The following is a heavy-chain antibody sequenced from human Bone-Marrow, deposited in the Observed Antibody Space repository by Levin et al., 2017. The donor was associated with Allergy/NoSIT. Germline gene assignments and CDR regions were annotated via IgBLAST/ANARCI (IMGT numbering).Heavy chain of an antibody. Sequence: SETLSLTCTVSGGSISSYYWSWIRQPPGKGLEWIGYIYYSGSTNYNPSLKSRVTISVDTSKNQFSLKLSSVTAADTAVYYCARVDGYDCFDYWGQGTLVTVSS. CDR3: ARVDGYDCFDY. D-gene: IGHD5-12*01. CDR2: IYYSGST. J-gene: IGHJ4*02. V-gene: IGHV4-59*01. CDR1: GGSISSYY.